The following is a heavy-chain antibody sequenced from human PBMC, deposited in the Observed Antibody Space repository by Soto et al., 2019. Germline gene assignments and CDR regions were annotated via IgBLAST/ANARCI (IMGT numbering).Heavy chain of an antibody. CDR2: IWYDGSNK. CDR3: ARGSPDIVVVVAAIRDAFDI. J-gene: IGHJ3*02. Sequence: QVQLVESGGGVVQPGRSLRLSCAASGFTFSSYGMHWVRQAPGKGLEWVAVIWYDGSNKYYADSVKGRFTISRDNSKNTLYLQMNSLRAEDTAVYYCARGSPDIVVVVAAIRDAFDIWGQGTMVTVSS. V-gene: IGHV3-33*01. CDR1: GFTFSSYG. D-gene: IGHD2-15*01.